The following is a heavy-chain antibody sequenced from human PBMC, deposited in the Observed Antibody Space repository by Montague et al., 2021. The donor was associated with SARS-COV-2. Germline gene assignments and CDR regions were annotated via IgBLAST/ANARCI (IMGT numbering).Heavy chain of an antibody. CDR3: ARGTGQQLVFSYVYYGMDI. D-gene: IGHD3-16*01. J-gene: IGHJ6*02. V-gene: IGHV4-34*01. CDR2: ITHTGNR. Sequence: SETLSLTCAVYGGSSTNYFWTWIRQTPAKGLEWIGEITHTGNRDINPSLKSRVILSVDKSKSQFSLKLTSVTAADTGVYYCARGTGQQLVFSYVYYGMDIWGQGTTVSVSS. CDR1: GGSSTNYF.